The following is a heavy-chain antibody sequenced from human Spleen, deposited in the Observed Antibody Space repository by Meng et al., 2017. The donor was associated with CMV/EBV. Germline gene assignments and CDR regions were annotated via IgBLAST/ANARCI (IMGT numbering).Heavy chain of an antibody. CDR2: ISRSGSAI. J-gene: IGHJ4*02. Sequence: GGSLRLSCAASGFTFSAYAMNWVRQAPGKGLEWVSYISRSGSAIYYADSVKGRFTISRDNARNSLYLQMNSLRAEDTAVYYCAGEFWNTDYWGQGTLVTVSS. CDR3: AGEFWNTDY. CDR1: GFTFSAYA. D-gene: IGHD3-3*01. V-gene: IGHV3-48*03.